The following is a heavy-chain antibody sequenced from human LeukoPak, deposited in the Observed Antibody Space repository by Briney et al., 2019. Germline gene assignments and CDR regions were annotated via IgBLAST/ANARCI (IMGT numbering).Heavy chain of an antibody. J-gene: IGHJ3*02. V-gene: IGHV3-74*01. CDR1: GFTFSSYW. Sequence: GGSLRLSCAASGFTFSSYWMHWVRQAPGKGLVWVSRINTDGSSTSYADSVKGRFTISRDNAKNTLYLQMNSLRAEDTALYYCVKDTYYYDNGAFDIWGQGTMVTVSS. D-gene: IGHD3-22*01. CDR2: INTDGSST. CDR3: VKDTYYYDNGAFDI.